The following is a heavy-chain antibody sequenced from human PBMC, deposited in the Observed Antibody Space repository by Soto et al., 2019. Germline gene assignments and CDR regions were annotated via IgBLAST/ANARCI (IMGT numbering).Heavy chain of an antibody. CDR2: INASGDST. CDR1: GVGFSNYG. J-gene: IGHJ4*02. CDR3: ATEPRGPDY. V-gene: IGHV3-23*01. Sequence: VHLLESGGGLVQPGGSLKLSCATSGVGFSNYGMSWVRQPPGKGLDWVSGINASGDSTYYADPVKGRFTISGDNSKRTLYRQMNSLRAEDTAIYYCATEPRGPDYWGQGTQVTVS.